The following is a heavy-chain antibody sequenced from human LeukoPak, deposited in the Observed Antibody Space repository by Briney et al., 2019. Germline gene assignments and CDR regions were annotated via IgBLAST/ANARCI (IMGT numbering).Heavy chain of an antibody. D-gene: IGHD3-22*01. Sequence: GESLKISCKGSGYSFTNYWIGWVRQMPGKGLEWMGIISPGDSDTRYSPSFQGQVTISADKSINTAYLQWNSLKASDTAMYYCARRYYYDTSGYYVECDAFDIWGQGTMVTISS. V-gene: IGHV5-51*01. J-gene: IGHJ3*02. CDR3: ARRYYYDTSGYYVECDAFDI. CDR1: GYSFTNYW. CDR2: ISPGDSDT.